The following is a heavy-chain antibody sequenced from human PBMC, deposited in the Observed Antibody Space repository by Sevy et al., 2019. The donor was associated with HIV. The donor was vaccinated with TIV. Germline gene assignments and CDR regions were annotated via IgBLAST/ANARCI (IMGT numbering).Heavy chain of an antibody. CDR3: VAANTWEDY. D-gene: IGHD1-26*01. Sequence: GGSLRLSCSASGFTFSSYWMHWVRKAPGKGLVWVSGVNSDGSSTNYADSVKGRFTISRDSAKNTLYLQMNSLRAEDTAVYFCVAANTWEDYWGQGTLVTVSS. CDR1: GFTFSSYW. V-gene: IGHV3-74*01. CDR2: VNSDGSST. J-gene: IGHJ4*02.